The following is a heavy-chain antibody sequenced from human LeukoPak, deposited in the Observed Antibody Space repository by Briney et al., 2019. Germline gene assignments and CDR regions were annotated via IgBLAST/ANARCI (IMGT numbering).Heavy chain of an antibody. J-gene: IGHJ4*02. CDR2: VYGGGGGT. CDR3: AKQSAGSAAWYSLHYDF. CDR1: GFTLSSYA. D-gene: IGHD6-13*01. V-gene: IGHV3-23*01. Sequence: PGGSLRLSCAASGFTLSSYAMTWVRQAPGRGLEWVSSVYGGGGGTYYADSVKSRFTISRDNSKDTLYLQMNGLRAEDTAVYFCAKQSAGSAAWYSLHYDFWGQGTLVTVSS.